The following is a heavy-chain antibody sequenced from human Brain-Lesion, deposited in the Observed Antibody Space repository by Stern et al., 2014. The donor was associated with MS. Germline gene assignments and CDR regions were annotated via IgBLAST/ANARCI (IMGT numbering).Heavy chain of an antibody. D-gene: IGHD2-15*01. CDR2: IYSSGNT. CDR1: GGSVSSTSYA. V-gene: IGHV4-39*01. CDR3: AGEEDIRYCSGGSCTGNWFDP. Sequence: QLVESGPGLVKPSETLSLTCTVAGGSVSSTSYAWAWIRQPPGKGLEWIGTIYSSGNTYYSPSLKSLLTISLDPSKNRSSLQLRLVTAADTAVYYCAGEEDIRYCSGGSCTGNWFDPWGQGTLVTVSS. J-gene: IGHJ5*02.